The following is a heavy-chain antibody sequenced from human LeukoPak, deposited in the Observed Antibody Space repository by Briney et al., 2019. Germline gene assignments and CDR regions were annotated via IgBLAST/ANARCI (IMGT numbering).Heavy chain of an antibody. CDR3: TREVGTRSPY. V-gene: IGHV3-49*02. D-gene: IGHD2-8*01. Sequence: WIRQAPGKGLEWLGFIRSAQYGGTTEYVASVRGRFTISRDDSKSIAYLQMNSLKSEDTAVYYCTREVGTRSPYWGQGTLVTVSS. J-gene: IGHJ4*02. CDR2: IRSAQYGGTT.